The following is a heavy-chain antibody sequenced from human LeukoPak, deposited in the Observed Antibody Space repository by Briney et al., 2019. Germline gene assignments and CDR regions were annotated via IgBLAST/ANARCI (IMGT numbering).Heavy chain of an antibody. CDR3: ARGVPPYGSGSYYFDY. CDR2: IYYSGST. J-gene: IGHJ4*02. D-gene: IGHD3-10*01. Sequence: PSETLSLTCTVSGGSISSYYWSWIRQPPGKGLEWIGYIYYSGSTNYNPSLKSRVTISVDTSKNQFSLKLSSVTAADTAVYYCARGVPPYGSGSYYFDYWGQGTLVTVSS. V-gene: IGHV4-59*12. CDR1: GGSISSYY.